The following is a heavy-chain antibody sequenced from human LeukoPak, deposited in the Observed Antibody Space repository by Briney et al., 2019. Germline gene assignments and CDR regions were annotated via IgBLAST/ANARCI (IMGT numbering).Heavy chain of an antibody. CDR1: GFTFSSYV. Sequence: PGRSLTLTCAASGFTFSSYVMHWVRQAPGKGLDGVAVISYAGNNEYYAHSVKGRFTISRDNYKHTLYLQMNSLRAEATAVYYCAEVESSGWYCIDYWGQGTLVTVSS. V-gene: IGHV3-30*18. J-gene: IGHJ4*02. D-gene: IGHD6-19*01. CDR2: ISYAGNNE. CDR3: AEVESSGWYCIDY.